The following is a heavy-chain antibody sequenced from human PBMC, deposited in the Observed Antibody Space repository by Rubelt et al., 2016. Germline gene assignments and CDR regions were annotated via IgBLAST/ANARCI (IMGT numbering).Heavy chain of an antibody. V-gene: IGHV1-3*01. CDR1: GYPFATYA. D-gene: IGHD3-22*01. J-gene: IGHJ4*02. CDR2: IDAGNGDT. Sequence: QVQLVQSGAEVKKPGASVKVSCKASGYPFATYAMHWVRQAPGQRLEWMGWIDAGNGDTKYSINLQGRVTLNRDTSASTAYIELRSLRSDDTAVYSCARDPSNTSGFHAYFDYWGQGTLVTVSS. CDR3: ARDPSNTSGFHAYFDY.